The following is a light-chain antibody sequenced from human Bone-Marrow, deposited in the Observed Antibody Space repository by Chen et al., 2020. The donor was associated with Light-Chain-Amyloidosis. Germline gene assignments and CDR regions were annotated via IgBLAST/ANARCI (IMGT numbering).Light chain of an antibody. CDR3: QHYYNIPYT. V-gene: IGKV4-1*01. J-gene: IGKJ2*01. Sequence: DIVMTQSPDSLAVSLGERATINCKSSQSILYSSNNRNYLAWYQQTPGQPPKLLIYWASTRESGVPDRFSGSGSGTDFTLTISSLQAEDVAVYYCQHYYNIPYTFGQGTKLEIK. CDR2: WAS. CDR1: QSILYSSNNRNY.